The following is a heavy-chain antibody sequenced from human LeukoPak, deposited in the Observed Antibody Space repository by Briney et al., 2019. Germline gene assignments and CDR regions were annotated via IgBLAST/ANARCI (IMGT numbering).Heavy chain of an antibody. CDR2: ISVSGNT. CDR1: GFTLSSYA. D-gene: IGHD2-21*01. CDR3: AKAPVTTCSGAYCSPFDY. V-gene: IGHV3-23*01. Sequence: PGGSLRLSCAASGFTLSSYAMSWVRQAPGKGLEWVSAISVSGNTYHADSVKGRFTISRDSSKNTLYLKMNRLRAEDAAVYYCAKAPVTTCSGAYCSPFDYWGQGTLVTVSS. J-gene: IGHJ4*02.